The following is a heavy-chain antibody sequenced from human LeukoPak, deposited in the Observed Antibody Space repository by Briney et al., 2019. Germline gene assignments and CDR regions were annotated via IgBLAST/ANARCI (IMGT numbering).Heavy chain of an antibody. J-gene: IGHJ4*02. CDR2: INHSGST. CDR3: ARGGDSSGYYL. D-gene: IGHD3-22*01. CDR1: GGSFSGYY. V-gene: IGHV4-34*01. Sequence: PSETLSLTCAVYGGSFSGYYWSWIRQPPGKGLEWIGEINHSGSTNYNPSLKSRVTISVDTSKNQFSLKLSSVTAADTAVYYCARGGDSSGYYLWGQGTLVTVSS.